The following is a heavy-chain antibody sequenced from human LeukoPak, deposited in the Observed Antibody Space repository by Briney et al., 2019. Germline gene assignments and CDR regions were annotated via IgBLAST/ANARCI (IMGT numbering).Heavy chain of an antibody. V-gene: IGHV3-9*01. Sequence: GGSLRLSCAASGFTFDDYAMHWVRQAPGKGLEWVSGISWNSGSIGYADSVKGRFTISRDNAKNSLYLQMNSLRAEDTALYYCAKASGPGRFGELSPLYWYFDLWGRGTLVTVSS. J-gene: IGHJ2*01. CDR3: AKASGPGRFGELSPLYWYFDL. CDR2: ISWNSGSI. CDR1: GFTFDDYA. D-gene: IGHD3-10*01.